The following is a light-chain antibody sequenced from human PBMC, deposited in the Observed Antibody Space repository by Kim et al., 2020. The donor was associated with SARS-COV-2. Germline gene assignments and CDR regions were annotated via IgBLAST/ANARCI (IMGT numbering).Light chain of an antibody. CDR2: AAS. CDR3: QQSYSTPYT. V-gene: IGKV1-39*01. Sequence: SASGGDRVTITCRASQSISSYLNWYQQKPGKAPKLLIYAASSLQSGVPSRFSGSGSGRDFTLTISSLQPEDFATYYCQQSYSTPYTFGQGTKLEI. J-gene: IGKJ2*01. CDR1: QSISSY.